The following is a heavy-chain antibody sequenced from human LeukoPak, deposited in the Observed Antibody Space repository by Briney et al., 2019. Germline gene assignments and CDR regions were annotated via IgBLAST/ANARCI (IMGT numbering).Heavy chain of an antibody. V-gene: IGHV4-34*01. J-gene: IGHJ3*02. D-gene: IGHD2-8*02. CDR3: AHLRTGTSDVFDI. Sequence: SETLSLTCAVYGGSFSGYYWSWIRQPPGKGLEWIGEINHSGSTNYNPSLKSRVTISVDTSKNQFSLQLNSVTPEDTAVYYCAHLRTGTSDVFDIWGQGTMVTVSS. CDR1: GGSFSGYY. CDR2: INHSGST.